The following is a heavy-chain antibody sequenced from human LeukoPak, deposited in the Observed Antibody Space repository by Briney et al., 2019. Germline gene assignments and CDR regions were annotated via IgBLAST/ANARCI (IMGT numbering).Heavy chain of an antibody. Sequence: GGSLRLSCAASGFTFSSYAMHWVRQAPGKGPEWVAVISYDGSNKYYADSVKGRFTISRDNAKNSLYLQMNSLRAEDTAVYYCARGMVLWFGESPDYFDYWGQGTLVTVSS. D-gene: IGHD3-10*01. V-gene: IGHV3-30-3*01. CDR3: ARGMVLWFGESPDYFDY. CDR2: ISYDGSNK. CDR1: GFTFSSYA. J-gene: IGHJ4*02.